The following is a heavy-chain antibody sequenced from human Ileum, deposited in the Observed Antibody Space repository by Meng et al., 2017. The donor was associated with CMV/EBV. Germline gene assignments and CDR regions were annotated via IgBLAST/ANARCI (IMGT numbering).Heavy chain of an antibody. CDR1: GFTFDDYT. Sequence: GESLKISCAASGFTFDDYTMHWVRQAPGKGLEWVSLISWDGGSTYYADPVKGRFTISRDNSKNSLYLQMNSLRTEDTALYYCAKELRFLEWLFHYWGQGTLVTVSS. CDR3: AKELRFLEWLFHY. V-gene: IGHV3-43*01. CDR2: ISWDGGST. J-gene: IGHJ4*02. D-gene: IGHD3-3*01.